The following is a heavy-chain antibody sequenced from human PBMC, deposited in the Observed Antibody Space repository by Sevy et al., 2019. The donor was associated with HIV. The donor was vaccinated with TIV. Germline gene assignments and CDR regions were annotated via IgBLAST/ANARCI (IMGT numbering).Heavy chain of an antibody. V-gene: IGHV4-59*08. J-gene: IGHJ4*02. CDR2: TYYNGHI. Sequence: SETLSLTCTVSGGSITSLYWNWIRQPPGKGLEWIANTYYNGHINYNPSLKSRVTLSLDTSKNQFSLRLSSVTAADTAMYYCAGENAWGRGYSWGQGTLVPVSS. CDR1: GGSITSLY. D-gene: IGHD1-26*01. CDR3: AGENAWGRGYS.